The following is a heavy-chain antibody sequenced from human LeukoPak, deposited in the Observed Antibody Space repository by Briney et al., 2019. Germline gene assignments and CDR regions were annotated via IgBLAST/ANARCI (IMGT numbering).Heavy chain of an antibody. D-gene: IGHD2-15*01. CDR3: ATGYCSGGSCRGGAFDI. Sequence: GASVKVSCKASGYTFTGYYMHWVRQAPGQGLEWMGIINPSGGSTSYAQKFQGRVTMTRDMSTSTVYMELSSLRSEDTAVYYCATGYCSGGSCRGGAFDIWGQGTMVTVSS. CDR1: GYTFTGYY. J-gene: IGHJ3*02. V-gene: IGHV1-46*01. CDR2: INPSGGST.